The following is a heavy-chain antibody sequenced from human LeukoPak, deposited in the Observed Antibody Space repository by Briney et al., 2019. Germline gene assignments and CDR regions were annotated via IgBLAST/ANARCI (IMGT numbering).Heavy chain of an antibody. CDR3: ASSMVRGVTSDDY. CDR1: GFTFSSYA. CDR2: ISYDGSNK. V-gene: IGHV3-30*04. D-gene: IGHD3-10*01. J-gene: IGHJ4*02. Sequence: GGSLRLSCAASGFTFSSYAMHWVRQAPGKGLEWVAVISYDGSNKYYADSVKGRFTISRDNSKNTLYLQMNSLRAEGTAVYYCASSMVRGVTSDDYWGQGTLVTVSS.